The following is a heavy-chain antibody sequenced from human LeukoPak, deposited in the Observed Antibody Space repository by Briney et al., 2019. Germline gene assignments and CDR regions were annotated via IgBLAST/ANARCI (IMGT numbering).Heavy chain of an antibody. V-gene: IGHV3-21*01. CDR2: IISISSYI. J-gene: IGHJ6*03. CDR3: ARADLVTHMGYYYYMDV. Sequence: GGSLRLSCAASGVTFSSDRMSWVRQAPGKGLEWVSSIISISSYISYADSVKGRFTISRDNAKNSLYLQMNSLRAEDTAVYYCARADLVTHMGYYYYMDVWGKGTTVTVSS. D-gene: IGHD2-21*02. CDR1: GVTFSSDR.